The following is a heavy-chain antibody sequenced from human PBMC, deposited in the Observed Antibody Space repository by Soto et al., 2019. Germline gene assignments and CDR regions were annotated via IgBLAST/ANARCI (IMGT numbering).Heavy chain of an antibody. J-gene: IGHJ5*02. Sequence: SQALSLTCTVSGGSISSSSYYWGWIRQPPGKGLEWIGSIYYSGSTYYNPSLKSRVTISVDTSKNQFSLKLSSVTAADTAVYYCARPIVPLTSVVNPTLGQPGWFDPCSRGTLVPVSS. CDR1: GGSISSSSYY. D-gene: IGHD2-15*01. CDR2: IYYSGST. CDR3: ARPIVPLTSVVNPTLGQPGWFDP. V-gene: IGHV4-39*01.